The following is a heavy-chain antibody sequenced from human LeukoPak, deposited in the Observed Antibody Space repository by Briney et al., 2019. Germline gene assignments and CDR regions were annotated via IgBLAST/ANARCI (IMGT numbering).Heavy chain of an antibody. Sequence: AGGSLRLSCGASGFTFSSYAMSWVRQVPGKGLEWVSAISGGGDNTYYADSVKGRFTISRDNSKNTLYLQMNSLRAEDTAVYYCAKDRSDIPMVYNFDYWGQGTLVTVSS. D-gene: IGHD5-18*01. CDR3: AKDRSDIPMVYNFDY. CDR2: ISGGGDNT. CDR1: GFTFSSYA. J-gene: IGHJ4*02. V-gene: IGHV3-23*01.